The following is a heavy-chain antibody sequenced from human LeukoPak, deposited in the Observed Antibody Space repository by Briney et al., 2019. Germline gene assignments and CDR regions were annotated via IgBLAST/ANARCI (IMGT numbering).Heavy chain of an antibody. CDR1: GGSFSGYY. CDR2: INRSGST. J-gene: IGHJ5*02. D-gene: IGHD3-22*01. CDR3: ARSHYYDSSGSHNNWFDP. V-gene: IGHV4-34*01. Sequence: PSETPSLTCAVYGGSFSGYYWSWIRQPPGKGLEWIGEINRSGSTNYNPSLKSRVTISVDTSKNQFSLKLSSVTAADTAIFYCARSHYYDSSGSHNNWFDPWGQGTLVTVSS.